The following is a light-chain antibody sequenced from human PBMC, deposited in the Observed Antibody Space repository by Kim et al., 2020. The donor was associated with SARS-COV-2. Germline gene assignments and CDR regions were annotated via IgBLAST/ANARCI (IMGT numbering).Light chain of an antibody. V-gene: IGLV6-57*03. J-gene: IGLJ3*02. CDR1: SGSIASNY. CDR3: QSYDSSSWV. Sequence: GKTVTISCTRSSGSIASNYVQWYQQRPGSAPTTVIYEDNQRPSGVPDRFSGSIDNSSNSASLTISGLKTEDEADYYCQSYDSSSWVFGGGTQLTVL. CDR2: EDN.